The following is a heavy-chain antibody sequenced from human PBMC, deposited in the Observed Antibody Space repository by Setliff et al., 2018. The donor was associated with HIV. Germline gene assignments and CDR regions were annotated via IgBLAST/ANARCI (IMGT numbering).Heavy chain of an antibody. CDR2: INHSGST. Sequence: SETLSLTCAVYGGSFSGYYWSWIRQPPGKGLEWIGEINHSGSTNYNPSLKSRVTISVDTSKNQFSLKLSSVTAADTAVYYCARQGYYYDSSGYYRWWEPFSWYFDLWGRGTLVTVSS. CDR1: GGSFSGYY. D-gene: IGHD3-22*01. CDR3: ARQGYYYDSSGYYRWWEPFSWYFDL. V-gene: IGHV4-34*01. J-gene: IGHJ2*01.